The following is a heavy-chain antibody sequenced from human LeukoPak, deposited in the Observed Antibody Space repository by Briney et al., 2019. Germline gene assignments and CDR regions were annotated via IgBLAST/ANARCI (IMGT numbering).Heavy chain of an antibody. V-gene: IGHV4-39*01. D-gene: IGHD2-2*01. Sequence: KSSETLSLTCTVSGGSISNSDCYWGWIRQPPGKGLEWIGSIYYSRSPYFTPSLNSRVTISVHTSKNQFSLKVSSVTAADTAVYYCASHEALKMPTYWGQGTLVTVSS. J-gene: IGHJ4*02. CDR2: IYYSRSP. CDR3: ASHEALKMPTY. CDR1: GGSISNSDCY.